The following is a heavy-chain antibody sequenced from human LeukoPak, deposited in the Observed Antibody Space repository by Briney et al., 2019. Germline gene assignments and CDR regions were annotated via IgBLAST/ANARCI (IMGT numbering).Heavy chain of an antibody. CDR3: ARVDRYHEFFQH. CDR1: GGSISSAVYS. V-gene: IGHV4-31*11. CDR2: MYYSGST. D-gene: IGHD1-14*01. Sequence: PSDTLSLTCAVSGGSISSAVYSWSWIRQYPGKSLEWLGSMYYSGSTYSNPSLKSRLTISGDTSKNPFSLKVTSVTAADTAVYYCARVDRYHEFFQHWGQGTLVTVSS. J-gene: IGHJ1*01.